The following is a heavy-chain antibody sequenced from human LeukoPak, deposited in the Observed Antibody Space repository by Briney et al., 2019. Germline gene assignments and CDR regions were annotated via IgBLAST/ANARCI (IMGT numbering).Heavy chain of an antibody. CDR1: SFSISNGLY. V-gene: IGHV4-38-2*02. J-gene: IGHJ4*02. Sequence: SETLSLTCVVSSFSISNGLYWVWIRQPPGKGLEWIGNVFYSGVTYYNPSLMSRVTISVDTSKNQFSLKLNSVTAADTAVYYCARDRGGRTGYASGDFDFWGQGVLVTVSS. D-gene: IGHD5-12*01. CDR3: ARDRGGRTGYASGDFDF. CDR2: VFYSGVT.